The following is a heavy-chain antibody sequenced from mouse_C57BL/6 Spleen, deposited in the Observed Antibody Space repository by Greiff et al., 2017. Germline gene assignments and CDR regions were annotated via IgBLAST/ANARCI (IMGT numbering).Heavy chain of an antibody. Sequence: EVMLVESGEGLVKPGGSLKLSCAASGFTFSSYAMSWVRQTPEKRLEWVAYISSGGDYTYYADTVKGRFTISRDNARNTLYLQMSSLKSEDTAMYYCTREDYYGGSYAWFAYWGQGTLVTVSA. CDR3: TREDYYGGSYAWFAY. CDR2: ISSGGDYT. D-gene: IGHD1-1*01. CDR1: GFTFSSYA. V-gene: IGHV5-9-1*02. J-gene: IGHJ3*01.